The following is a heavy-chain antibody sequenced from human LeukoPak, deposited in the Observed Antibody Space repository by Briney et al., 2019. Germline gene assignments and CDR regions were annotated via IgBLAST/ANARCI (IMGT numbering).Heavy chain of an antibody. D-gene: IGHD4-11*01. V-gene: IGHV2-5*01. CDR3: AHRTTVITSLYYFDY. CDR2: IYWNDDK. CDR1: GFSLSTSGVG. Sequence: SGPTLVNPTQTLTLTCTSSGFSLSTSGVGVGWIRQPPGKALEWLALIYWNDDKRYSPSLKSRLTITKDTSKNQVVLTMTNLDPVDTATYYCAHRTTVITSLYYFDYWGQGTLVTVSS. J-gene: IGHJ4*02.